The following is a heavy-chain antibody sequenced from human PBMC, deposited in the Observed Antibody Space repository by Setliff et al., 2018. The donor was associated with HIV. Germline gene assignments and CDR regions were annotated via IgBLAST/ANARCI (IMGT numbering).Heavy chain of an antibody. Sequence: SETLSLTCTVSGGSIRSHYWSWIRQPPGKGLEWIGSFYHTGSTHYNPSLKSRTTMSLDTSRNQVSPKLSSVSAADTAVYYCARDQGLELRGDYYYYGMDVWGQGTTVTV. CDR2: FYHTGST. D-gene: IGHD1-7*01. CDR1: GGSIRSHY. CDR3: ARDQGLELRGDYYYYGMDV. J-gene: IGHJ6*02. V-gene: IGHV4-59*11.